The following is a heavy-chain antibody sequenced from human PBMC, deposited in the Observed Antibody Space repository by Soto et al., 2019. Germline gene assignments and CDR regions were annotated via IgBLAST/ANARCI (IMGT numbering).Heavy chain of an antibody. CDR2: INHSGST. Sequence: SETLSLTCAVYGGSFSGYYWSWIRQPPGKGLEWIGEINHSGSTNYNPSLKSRVTISVDTSKNQFSLKLSSVTAADTAVYYCARGHRMVRGVIPSYYFDYWGQGTLITVSS. J-gene: IGHJ4*02. V-gene: IGHV4-34*01. CDR3: ARGHRMVRGVIPSYYFDY. D-gene: IGHD3-10*01. CDR1: GGSFSGYY.